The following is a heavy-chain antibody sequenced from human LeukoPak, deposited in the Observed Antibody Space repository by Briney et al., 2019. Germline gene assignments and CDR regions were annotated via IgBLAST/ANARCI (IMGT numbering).Heavy chain of an antibody. V-gene: IGHV4-4*02. D-gene: IGHD2-2*02. CDR2: IYHSGST. J-gene: IGHJ4*02. Sequence: SGTLSLTCAVSGGSISSSNWWSWVRQPPGKGLEWIGEIYHSGSTNYNPSLKSRVTISVDKSKNQFSLKPSSVTAADTAVYYCARAYCSSTSCYTFDYWGQGTLVTVSS. CDR3: ARAYCSSTSCYTFDY. CDR1: GGSISSSNW.